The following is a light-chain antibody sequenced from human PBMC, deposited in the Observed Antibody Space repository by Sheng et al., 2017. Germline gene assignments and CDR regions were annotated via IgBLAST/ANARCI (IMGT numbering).Light chain of an antibody. CDR2: EVT. V-gene: IGLV2-8*01. CDR3: SSYAGTYVV. Sequence: QSALTQPPSASGSPGQSVTISCTGTSSDVGVITMSPVPTAPRQAPKLMIYEVTKRPSGVPDRFSGSKSGNTASLTVSGLQAEDEADYYCSSYAGTYVVFGGGTKLTVL. CDR1: SSDVGVIT. J-gene: IGLJ2*01.